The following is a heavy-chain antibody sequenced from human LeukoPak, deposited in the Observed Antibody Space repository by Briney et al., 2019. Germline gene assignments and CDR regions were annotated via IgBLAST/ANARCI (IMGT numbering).Heavy chain of an antibody. CDR2: INPNSGGT. V-gene: IGHV1-2*02. Sequence: ASVKVSCKASGYTFTGYCMHWVRQAPGQGLEWMGWINPNSGGTNYAQKFQGRVTMTRDTSISTAYMELSRLRSDNTAVYYCARGRKQWLVRDAFDIWGQGTMVTVSS. J-gene: IGHJ3*02. D-gene: IGHD6-19*01. CDR1: GYTFTGYC. CDR3: ARGRKQWLVRDAFDI.